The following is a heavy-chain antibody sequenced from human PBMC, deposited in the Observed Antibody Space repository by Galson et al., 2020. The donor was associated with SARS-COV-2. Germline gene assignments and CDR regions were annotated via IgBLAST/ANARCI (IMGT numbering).Heavy chain of an antibody. V-gene: IGHV2-5*02. CDR1: VLSLPTSGVG. CDR3: AHRGSTVTGGYYVDY. Sequence: SGPTLVKLTQTLTLTCTFSVLSLPTSGVGVGWLRQPPGKALEWLALIYWDDDKRYSPALKSRTTITKDTTKNQVVRTMTNMDPVDTGTEYCAHRGSTVTGGYYVDYWGQGTLVTVSS. J-gene: IGHJ4*02. CDR2: IYWDDDK. D-gene: IGHD4-4*01.